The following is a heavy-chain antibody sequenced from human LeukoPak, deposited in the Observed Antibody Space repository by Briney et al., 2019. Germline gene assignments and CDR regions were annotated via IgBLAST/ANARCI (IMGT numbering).Heavy chain of an antibody. CDR1: GFTFDDYA. CDR2: ISWNSGSI. D-gene: IGHD6-19*01. J-gene: IGHJ6*03. V-gene: IGHV3-9*01. Sequence: PGGSLRLSCAASGFTFDDYALHWVRHAPGKGLEWVSSISWNSGSIGYADSVKGRFTISRDNAQNTLYLQMNGLRAEDTAVYYCAKDGGIKQWLEDYYYMDVWGKGTTVTISS. CDR3: AKDGGIKQWLEDYYYMDV.